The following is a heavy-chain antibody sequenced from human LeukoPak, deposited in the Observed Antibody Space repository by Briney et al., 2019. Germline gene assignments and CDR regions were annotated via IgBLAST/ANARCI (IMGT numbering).Heavy chain of an antibody. D-gene: IGHD1-1*01. CDR1: GYTFTSYD. J-gene: IGHJ6*02. CDR3: ARGGRVQLRYYYYYGMDV. CDR2: MNPNSGNT. V-gene: IGHV1-8*01. Sequence: ASVKVSCKASGYTFTSYDINWVRQATGQGLEWMGWMNPNSGNTGYAQKFQGRVTMTRNTSISTAYMELSSLRSEDTAVYYCARGGRVQLRYYYYYGMDVWGQGTTVTVSS.